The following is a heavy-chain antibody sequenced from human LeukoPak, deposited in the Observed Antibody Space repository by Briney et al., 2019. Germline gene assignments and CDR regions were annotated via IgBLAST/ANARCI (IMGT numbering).Heavy chain of an antibody. D-gene: IGHD4-17*01. J-gene: IGHJ4*02. CDR1: GGSISSSIYY. CDR2: TYYSGST. Sequence: PSETLSLTCTVSGGSISSSIYYWSWIRQPPGEGLEWIGYTYYSGSTNYNPSLKSRVTISVDTSKNQFSLRLSSVTTADTAVYYCASLPTVNTFNCWGQGTLVTVSS. CDR3: ASLPTVNTFNC. V-gene: IGHV4-61*01.